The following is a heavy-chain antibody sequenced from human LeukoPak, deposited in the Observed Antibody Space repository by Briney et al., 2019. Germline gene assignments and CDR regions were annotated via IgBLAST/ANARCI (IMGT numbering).Heavy chain of an antibody. J-gene: IGHJ6*02. Sequence: GGSLRLSCAASGFTFSDYFMSWIRQAPGKGLEWVSYISTGGSTIYYADSVKGRFTISRDNAKNSLYLQMDSLRAEDAAVYFCARDNDYYYYGMDVWGQGTTVTVSS. V-gene: IGHV3-11*01. CDR3: ARDNDYYYYGMDV. CDR2: ISTGGSTI. CDR1: GFTFSDYF.